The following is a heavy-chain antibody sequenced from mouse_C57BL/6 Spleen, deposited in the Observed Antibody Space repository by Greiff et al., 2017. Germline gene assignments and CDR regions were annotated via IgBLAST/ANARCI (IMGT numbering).Heavy chain of an antibody. D-gene: IGHD1-1*01. J-gene: IGHJ3*01. CDR2: IYPGDGDT. Sequence: QVQLKESGAELVKPGASVKISCKASGYAFSSYWMNWVKQRPGKGLEWIGQIYPGDGDTNYNGKFKGKATLTADKSSSTAYMQRSSLTSEDSAVYFCARYGEITTVRGFAYWGQGTLVTVSA. CDR1: GYAFSSYW. CDR3: ARYGEITTVRGFAY. V-gene: IGHV1-80*01.